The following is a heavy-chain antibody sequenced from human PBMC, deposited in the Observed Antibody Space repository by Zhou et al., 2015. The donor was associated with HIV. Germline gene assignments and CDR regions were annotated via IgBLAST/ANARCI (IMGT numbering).Heavy chain of an antibody. CDR2: IIPIFGTA. CDR3: AREGEHDSSGYPFDY. V-gene: IGHV1-69*01. J-gene: IGHJ4*02. CDR1: GGNFGSYS. D-gene: IGHD3-22*01. Sequence: QVQLMQSGAEVKKAGASVKVSCTVSGGNFGSYSISWLRQAPGQGPEWMGGIIPIFGTANYAQKFQGRVTITADESTSTAYMELSSLRSEDTAVYYCAREGEHDSSGYPFDYWGQGTLVTVSS.